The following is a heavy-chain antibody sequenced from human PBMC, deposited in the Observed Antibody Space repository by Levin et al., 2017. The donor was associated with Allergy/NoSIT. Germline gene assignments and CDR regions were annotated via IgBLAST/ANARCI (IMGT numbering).Heavy chain of an antibody. CDR1: GFTFSAYA. J-gene: IGHJ4*02. CDR3: ASTLVREAAGEDYYFDL. CDR2: ISYDGRNK. D-gene: IGHD3-10*01. Sequence: GGSLRLSCAASGFTFSAYAMHWVRQAPGKGLEWLALISYDGRNKYYADSVKGRFTISRDNSNNTLYLQMRSLRPEDTAVYYCASTLVREAAGEDYYFDLWGQGTLVTVSS. V-gene: IGHV3-30*04.